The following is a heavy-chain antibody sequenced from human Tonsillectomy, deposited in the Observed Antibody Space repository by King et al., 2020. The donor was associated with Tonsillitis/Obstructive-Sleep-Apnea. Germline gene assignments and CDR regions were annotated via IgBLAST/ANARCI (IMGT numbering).Heavy chain of an antibody. V-gene: IGHV1-69*12. Sequence: QLVQSGAEVKKPGSSVKVYCKASGGSFSTYAISWVRQVPGQGVEWMGGIIPIFGAPNYAQKFRGRATITADESASTTYMELSSLRSDDTAVFYCAKRPSPTRESWYFDLWGRGTLVTVSS. CDR2: IIPIFGAP. CDR3: AKRPSPTRESWYFDL. CDR1: GGSFSTYA. J-gene: IGHJ2*01.